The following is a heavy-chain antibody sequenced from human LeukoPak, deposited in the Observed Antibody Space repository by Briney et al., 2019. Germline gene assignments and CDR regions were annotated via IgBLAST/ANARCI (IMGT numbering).Heavy chain of an antibody. D-gene: IGHD4/OR15-4a*01. V-gene: IGHV4-39*01. CDR2: FRHSGTP. CDR1: GGSITSSGHY. Sequence: SETLSLTCTVSGGSITSSGHYWGWIRQPPGEGLEWIGSFRHSGTPDYNPSLRSRVATFVDTSKDQFSLKLSSVTAADTAVYFCVRHYVGTMLLDWGLGIQVTVS. J-gene: IGHJ4*02. CDR3: VRHYVGTMLLD.